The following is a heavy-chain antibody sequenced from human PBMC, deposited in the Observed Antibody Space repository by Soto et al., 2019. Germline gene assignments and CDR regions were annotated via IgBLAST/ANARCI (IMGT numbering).Heavy chain of an antibody. CDR2: IIPIFGTA. Sequence: ASVKVSCKASGGTFSSYAISWVRQAPGQGLEWMGGIIPIFGTANYAQMFQGRVTITADESTSTAYVELSSLRSEDTAVYYCARNALIRFLEWLLPYGMDVWGQGTTVTVSS. V-gene: IGHV1-69*13. CDR1: GGTFSSYA. CDR3: ARNALIRFLEWLLPYGMDV. D-gene: IGHD3-3*01. J-gene: IGHJ6*02.